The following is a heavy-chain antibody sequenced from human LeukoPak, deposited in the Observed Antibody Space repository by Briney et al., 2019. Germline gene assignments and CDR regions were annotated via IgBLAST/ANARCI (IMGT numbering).Heavy chain of an antibody. CDR1: GGTFSSYA. CDR3: ASGLYYGSGSYPYYYYGMDV. J-gene: IGHJ6*04. V-gene: IGHV1-69*13. CDR2: IIPIFGTA. Sequence: SVKVSCKASGGTFSSYAISWVGQAPGQGLEWMGGIIPIFGTANYAQKFQGRVTITADESTSTAYKELSSLRSEDTAVYYCASGLYYGSGSYPYYYYGMDVWGKGTTVTVSS. D-gene: IGHD3-10*01.